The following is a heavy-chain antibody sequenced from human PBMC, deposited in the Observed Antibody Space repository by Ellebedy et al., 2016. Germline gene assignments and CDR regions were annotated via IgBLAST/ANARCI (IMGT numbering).Heavy chain of an antibody. CDR2: ISGGGDTT. CDR3: YYGHYSGS. D-gene: IGHD4-17*01. V-gene: IGHV3-23*01. CDR1: GFAFRNFF. Sequence: GESLKISXVASGFAFRNFFMTWVRQAPGGGLEWVSTISGGGDTTFSADSVKGRFTISRDNSRYTLYLQMDSLTAADTAVYYCYYGHYSGSWGQGTLVTVSS. J-gene: IGHJ4*02.